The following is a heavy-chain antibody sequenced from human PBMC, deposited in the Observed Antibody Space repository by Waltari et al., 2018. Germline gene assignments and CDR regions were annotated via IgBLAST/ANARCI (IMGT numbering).Heavy chain of an antibody. Sequence: QVQLVESGGGVVQPGRSMRLSCAASGFTFSSSGRHWVRQAQGKGLEGVAVIWYDGSNKYYADSVKGRFTISRDNSKNTLYLQMNSLRADDTAMYYCAKGNVGSGWLNWFDPWGQGTLVTVSS. D-gene: IGHD6-19*01. J-gene: IGHJ5*02. CDR1: GFTFSSSG. CDR3: AKGNVGSGWLNWFDP. V-gene: IGHV3-30*18. CDR2: IWYDGSNK.